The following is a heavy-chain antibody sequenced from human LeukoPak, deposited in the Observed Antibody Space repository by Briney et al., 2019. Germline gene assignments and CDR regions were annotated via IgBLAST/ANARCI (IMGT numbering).Heavy chain of an antibody. CDR3: ARDRGEMATVRVDY. D-gene: IGHD5-24*01. J-gene: IGHJ4*02. CDR1: GLTFSSYA. V-gene: IGHV3-64*01. CDR2: ISSNGGST. Sequence: GGTLRLSCTASGLTFSSYAMHWVRQPPGKGLEYVSAISSNGGSTYYANSVKGRFTLSRDNSKNTLYLEMGSLRAEGMAVYYCARDRGEMATVRVDYWGQGTLVSVSS.